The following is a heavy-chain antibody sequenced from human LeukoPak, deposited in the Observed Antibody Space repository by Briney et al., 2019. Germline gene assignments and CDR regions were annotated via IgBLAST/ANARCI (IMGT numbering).Heavy chain of an antibody. CDR2: IYYSGST. Sequence: PSETLSLTCTVSGGSISSSSYYWGWIRQPPGKGLEWIGSIYYSGSTYYNPSLKSRVTISVDTSKNQFSLKLSSVTAADTAVYYCARKEQRLPHDAFDIWGQGTMVTVSS. D-gene: IGHD6-25*01. J-gene: IGHJ3*02. CDR3: ARKEQRLPHDAFDI. CDR1: GGSISSSSYY. V-gene: IGHV4-39*07.